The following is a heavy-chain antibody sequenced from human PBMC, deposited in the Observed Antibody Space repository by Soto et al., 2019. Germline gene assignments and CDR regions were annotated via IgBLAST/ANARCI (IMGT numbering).Heavy chain of an antibody. CDR2: ITSSGDST. D-gene: IGHD2-15*01. CDR3: AKHVCSGGGCDYFDY. CDR1: GFTFSTYA. J-gene: IGHJ4*02. V-gene: IGHV3-23*01. Sequence: GGSLRLSCAASGFTFSTYAMTWVRQAPGTGLEWLSAITSSGDSTYHADSVKGRFTISRDNSKNTLYLQMNSLRAEDTALYYCAKHVCSGGGCDYFDYWGLGTLVTVSS.